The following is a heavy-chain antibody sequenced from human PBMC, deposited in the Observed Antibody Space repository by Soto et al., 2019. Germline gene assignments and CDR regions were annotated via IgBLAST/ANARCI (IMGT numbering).Heavy chain of an antibody. V-gene: IGHV5-51*01. Sequence: GESLKISCKGSGYSFTTYWIGWVRQMPGKGLEWMGIIYPGDSDTRYSTSFQGQVTISADKSISTAYLQWSSLRASDTAMYFCARLERTYYYDSSGYPFDYWGQGTLVTVSS. J-gene: IGHJ4*02. CDR1: GYSFTTYW. D-gene: IGHD3-22*01. CDR3: ARLERTYYYDSSGYPFDY. CDR2: IYPGDSDT.